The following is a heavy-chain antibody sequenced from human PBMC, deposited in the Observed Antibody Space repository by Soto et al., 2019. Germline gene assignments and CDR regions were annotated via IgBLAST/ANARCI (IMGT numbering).Heavy chain of an antibody. CDR2: ISSSGSTI. V-gene: IGHV3-11*01. Sequence: GGSLRLSCAASGFTFSDYYMSWIRQAPGKGLEWVSYISSSGSTIYYADSVKGRLTISRDNAKNSLYLQMNSLRAEDTAVYCCARYRSGTQYYYDSSGPPDYWGQGTLVTVSS. J-gene: IGHJ4*02. CDR3: ARYRSGTQYYYDSSGPPDY. D-gene: IGHD3-22*01. CDR1: GFTFSDYY.